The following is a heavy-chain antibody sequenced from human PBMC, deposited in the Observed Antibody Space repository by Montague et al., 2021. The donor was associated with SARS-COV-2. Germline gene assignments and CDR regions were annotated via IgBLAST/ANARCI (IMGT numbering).Heavy chain of an antibody. J-gene: IGHJ5*02. D-gene: IGHD3-9*01. Sequence: SLRLSCAASGFTFSDYYMSWIRQAPGKGLEWVSYITGSGSPTDYADSVKGRFTISRDNAKNSLYLQMNSLRAEDTAMYYCARDSMDYDILTGYYRWFDPWGQGTLVTVSS. CDR1: GFTFSDYY. CDR2: ITGSGSPT. V-gene: IGHV3-11*01. CDR3: ARDSMDYDILTGYYRWFDP.